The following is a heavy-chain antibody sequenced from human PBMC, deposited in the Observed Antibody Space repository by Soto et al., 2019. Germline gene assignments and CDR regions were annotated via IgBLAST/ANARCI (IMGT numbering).Heavy chain of an antibody. CDR1: VASIMSGGYY. J-gene: IGHJ4*02. V-gene: IGHV4-31*03. CDR2: IYYTGST. CDR3: ARIEMASIK. Sequence: SKTLSLACSFSVASIMSGGYYWSWLRQSPGKGLEWIGHIYYTGSTFYSPSLKSRLTISLDTSKNQFSLDLRSVTAADTAMYYCARIEMASIKWGRGTLVTVSS.